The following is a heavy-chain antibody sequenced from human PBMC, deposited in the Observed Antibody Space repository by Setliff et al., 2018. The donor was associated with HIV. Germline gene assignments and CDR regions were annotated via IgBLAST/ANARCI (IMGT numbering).Heavy chain of an antibody. J-gene: IGHJ4*02. V-gene: IGHV1-18*04. D-gene: IGHD1-1*01. Sequence: TCKTSGFIFNNFGVTWVRQAPGQGLEWVAWISLYNEYKYYAPHFLGRVTMSTDTSTSTVDLELRGLRADDTAIYYCARTQYTTTWPGNYWGQGTLVTVSS. CDR3: ARTQYTTTWPGNY. CDR2: ISLYNEYK. CDR1: GFIFNNFG.